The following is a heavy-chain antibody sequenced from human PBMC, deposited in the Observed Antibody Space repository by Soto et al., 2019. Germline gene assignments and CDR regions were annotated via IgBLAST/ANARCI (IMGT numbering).Heavy chain of an antibody. CDR3: ARANQQKRVGYYYGMDV. CDR2: ISSSGSTI. CDR1: GFTFSSYE. D-gene: IGHD1-26*01. J-gene: IGHJ6*02. V-gene: IGHV3-48*03. Sequence: GSLRLSCAASGFTFSSYEMNWVRQAPGKGLEWVSYISSSGSTIYYADSVKGRFTISRDNAKNSLYLQMNSLRAEDTAVYYCARANQQKRVGYYYGMDVWGQGTTVTVSS.